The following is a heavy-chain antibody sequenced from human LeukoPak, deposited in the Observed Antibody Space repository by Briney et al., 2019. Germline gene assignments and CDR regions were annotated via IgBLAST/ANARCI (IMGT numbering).Heavy chain of an antibody. J-gene: IGHJ4*02. V-gene: IGHV4-34*01. CDR1: GGSFSGYY. D-gene: IGHD3-16*01. CDR3: ARGRWGSDY. CDR2: LNHSGST. Sequence: PSETLSLTCAVYGGSFSGYYWSWIRQPPGKGLEWIGELNHSGSTNYNPSLNSRVTISVDASKNQFSLKLSSVTAADTAVYYCARGRWGSDYWGQGTLVTLSS.